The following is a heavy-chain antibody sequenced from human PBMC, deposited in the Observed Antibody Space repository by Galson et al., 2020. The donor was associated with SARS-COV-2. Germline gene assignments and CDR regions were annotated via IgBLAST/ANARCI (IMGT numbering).Heavy chain of an antibody. V-gene: IGHV1-24*01. CDR1: GYTLTELS. Sequence: ASVKVSCKVSGYTLTELSMHWVRQAPGKGLEWMGGFDPEDGETIYAQKFQGRVTMTEDTSTDTAYMELSSLRAEDTAVYYCARGDMGNDYLDYWGQGTLVTVSS. D-gene: IGHD7-27*01. CDR2: FDPEDGET. CDR3: ARGDMGNDYLDY. J-gene: IGHJ4*02.